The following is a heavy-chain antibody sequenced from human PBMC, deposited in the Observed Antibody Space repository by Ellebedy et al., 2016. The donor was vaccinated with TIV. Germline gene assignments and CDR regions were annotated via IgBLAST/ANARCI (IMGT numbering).Heavy chain of an antibody. V-gene: IGHV3-33*06. Sequence: GESLKISXAASGFTFSTQGMHWVRQAPGKGLEWVAVIWYDGIRIYYADSVKGRFTISRDNSKNTLYLQMNSLRAEDTAVFYCAKESESIGRPCFDYWGQGTLVTVSS. CDR3: AKESESIGRPCFDY. D-gene: IGHD3/OR15-3a*01. CDR2: IWYDGIRI. CDR1: GFTFSTQG. J-gene: IGHJ4*02.